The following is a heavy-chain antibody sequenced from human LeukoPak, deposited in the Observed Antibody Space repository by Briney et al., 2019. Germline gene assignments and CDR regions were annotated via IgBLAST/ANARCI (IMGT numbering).Heavy chain of an antibody. CDR1: GFTFSSYD. CDR2: IGTAGDT. CDR3: ARSVYGDYAVWYFDL. J-gene: IGHJ2*01. Sequence: GGSLRLSCAASGFTFSSYDMHWVRQATGKGLEWVSAIGTAGDTYYPGSVKGRFTISRENAKNSLYLQMNSLRAGDTAVYYCARSVYGDYAVWYFDLWGRGTLVTVSS. V-gene: IGHV3-13*01. D-gene: IGHD4-17*01.